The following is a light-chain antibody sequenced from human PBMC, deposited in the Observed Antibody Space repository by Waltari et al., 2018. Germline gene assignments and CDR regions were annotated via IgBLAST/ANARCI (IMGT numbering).Light chain of an antibody. Sequence: IQMTQSPSSLSASVGDIVPITCRASQSISTYLKWFQQKPGEAPKLLIYAASSLQGGVPSRFSGSGSGTDFTLTITSLQPEDFATYFCQQSYSSLYTFGQGTKLEI. V-gene: IGKV1-39*01. CDR1: QSISTY. CDR2: AAS. CDR3: QQSYSSLYT. J-gene: IGKJ2*01.